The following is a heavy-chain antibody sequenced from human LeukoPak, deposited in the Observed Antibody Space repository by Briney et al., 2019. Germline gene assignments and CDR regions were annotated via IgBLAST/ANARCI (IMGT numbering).Heavy chain of an antibody. CDR3: ARDGLPYYFDY. CDR1: GFTFSSYE. J-gene: IGHJ4*02. CDR2: ISSSGSTI. V-gene: IGHV3-48*03. D-gene: IGHD5-12*01. Sequence: GGSLRLSCAASGFTFSSYEMNWVRQAPGKGLEWVSYISSSGSTIYYADSVKGRCTISRDNAKNSLYLQMNSLRAEDTAVYYCARDGLPYYFDYWGQGTLVTVSS.